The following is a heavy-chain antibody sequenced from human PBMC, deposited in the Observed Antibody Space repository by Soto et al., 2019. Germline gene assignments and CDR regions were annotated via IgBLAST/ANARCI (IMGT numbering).Heavy chain of an antibody. D-gene: IGHD2-15*01. J-gene: IGHJ4*02. Sequence: EVQLVESGGGLVQPGGSLRLSCAASGFTFSRYWMHWVRQAPGKGLVWVSRINNDGTTTNYADFVKGRFTISRDNAKNTLYLQMNSLRAEDTAEYYCARGSCSGDSCYSSPSSADHWGQGTLVIVSS. CDR3: ARGSCSGDSCYSSPSSADH. CDR1: GFTFSRYW. V-gene: IGHV3-74*01. CDR2: INNDGTTT.